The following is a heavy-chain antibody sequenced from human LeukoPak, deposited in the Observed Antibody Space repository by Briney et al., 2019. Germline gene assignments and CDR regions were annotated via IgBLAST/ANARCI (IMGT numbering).Heavy chain of an antibody. CDR2: INHSGST. CDR3: ATWDSGRYSQIDN. J-gene: IGHJ4*02. Sequence: SETLSLTCAVYGGSFSGYYWSWIRQPPGKGLEWIGEINHSGSTNYNPSLKSRVTISVDTSKNQFSLKLRSVTAADTAVYYCATWDSGRYSQIDNWGQGTLVTVSS. CDR1: GGSFSGYY. D-gene: IGHD1-26*01. V-gene: IGHV4-34*01.